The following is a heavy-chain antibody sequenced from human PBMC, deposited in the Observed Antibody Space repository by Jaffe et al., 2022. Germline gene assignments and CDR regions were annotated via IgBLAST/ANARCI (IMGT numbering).Heavy chain of an antibody. Sequence: QVQLQESGPGLVKPSETLSLTCTVSGGSISSYYWSWIRQPPGKGLEWIGYIYYSGSTNYNPSLKSRVTISVDTSKNQFSLKLSSVTAADTAVYYCARSRVDIVGFDPWGQGTLVTVSS. V-gene: IGHV4-59*01. CDR3: ARSRVDIVGFDP. CDR2: IYYSGST. CDR1: GGSISSYY. J-gene: IGHJ5*02. D-gene: IGHD5-12*01.